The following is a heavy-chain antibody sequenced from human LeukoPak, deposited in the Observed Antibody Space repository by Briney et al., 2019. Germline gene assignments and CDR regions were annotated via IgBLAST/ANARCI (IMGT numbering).Heavy chain of an antibody. D-gene: IGHD3-22*01. Sequence: GESLKISCAASGFTFSSYAMSWVRQAPGKGLEWVSAISGSGGSTYYADSVKGRFTISRDNSKNTLYLQINSLRAEDTAVYYCARHYDYDSSGYNPYWGQGTLVTVSS. J-gene: IGHJ4*02. CDR2: ISGSGGST. CDR1: GFTFSSYA. V-gene: IGHV3-23*01. CDR3: ARHYDYDSSGYNPY.